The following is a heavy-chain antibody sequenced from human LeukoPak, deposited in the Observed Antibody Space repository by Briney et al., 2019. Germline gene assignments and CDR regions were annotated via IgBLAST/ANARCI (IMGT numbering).Heavy chain of an antibody. D-gene: IGHD4-23*01. CDR1: GGSFSGYY. CDR3: ARLKPNGVNPTGPPY. J-gene: IGHJ4*02. CDR2: IHHNGST. Sequence: PSETLSLTCAAYGGSFSGYYWSWIRQPPGKGLEWIGEIHHNGSTNYNPSLKSRVAILVDTSKHQFSLKLTSVTAADTAVYFCARLKPNGVNPTGPPYWGQGTLVTVSS. V-gene: IGHV4-34*01.